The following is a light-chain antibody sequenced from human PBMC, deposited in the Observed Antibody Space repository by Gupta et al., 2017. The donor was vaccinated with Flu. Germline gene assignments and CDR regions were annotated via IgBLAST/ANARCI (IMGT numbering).Light chain of an antibody. CDR1: QDISSW. Sequence: DIQMTLSPSSVSASVGDRVTITCRASQDISSWLAWYQQKPGTAPKLLIQTASSLQSGVPSRFSGSGSGTDFTLTISSLQPEDFATYYCQQGNSFPLTFGGGTKVEIK. V-gene: IGKV1-12*01. J-gene: IGKJ4*01. CDR3: QQGNSFPLT. CDR2: TAS.